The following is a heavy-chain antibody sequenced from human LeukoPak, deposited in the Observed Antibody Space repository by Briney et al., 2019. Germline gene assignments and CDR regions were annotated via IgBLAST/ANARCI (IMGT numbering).Heavy chain of an antibody. J-gene: IGHJ6*02. CDR3: ARHSSYYYGMDV. V-gene: IGHV4-59*08. D-gene: IGHD2-2*01. CDR1: GGSMHTYY. CDR2: IFYSGST. Sequence: SETLSLTCTVSGGSMHTYYWSWIRQTPGKGLEWIGYIFYSGSTNYNPSLRSRVTISIDTSKNQFSLKMTYVTAADTTFYYCARHSSYYYGMDVWGQGTTVTVSS.